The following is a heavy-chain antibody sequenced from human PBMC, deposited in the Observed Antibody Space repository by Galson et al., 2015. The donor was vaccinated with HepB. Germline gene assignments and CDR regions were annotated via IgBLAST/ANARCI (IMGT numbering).Heavy chain of an antibody. CDR1: GYTFASFG. J-gene: IGHJ1*01. V-gene: IGHV1-3*01. CDR2: INAGTGNT. CDR3: ARGPPNYYGSGTYYTSHEYFLH. D-gene: IGHD3-10*01. Sequence: SVKVSCKASGYTFASFGLHWVRQAPGQRLEWMGWINAGTGNTEYSQNFQGRVTITRDTSASTAYMELSSLISEDTTIYYCARGPPNYYGSGTYYTSHEYFLHWGQGTLVTVSS.